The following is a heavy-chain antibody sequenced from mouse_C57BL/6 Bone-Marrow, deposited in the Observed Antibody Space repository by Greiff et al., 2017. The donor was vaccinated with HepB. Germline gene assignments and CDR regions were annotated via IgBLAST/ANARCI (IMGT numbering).Heavy chain of an antibody. CDR1: GFTFSDYG. V-gene: IGHV5-15*04. Sequence: EVMLVESGGGLVQPGGSLKLSCAASGFTFSDYGMAWVRQAPRKGPEWVAFISNLAYSIYYADTVTGRFTISRENAKNTLYLEMSSLRSEDTAMYYCARQDYSNYVGYAMDYWGQGTSVTVSS. J-gene: IGHJ4*01. CDR2: ISNLAYSI. D-gene: IGHD2-5*01. CDR3: ARQDYSNYVGYAMDY.